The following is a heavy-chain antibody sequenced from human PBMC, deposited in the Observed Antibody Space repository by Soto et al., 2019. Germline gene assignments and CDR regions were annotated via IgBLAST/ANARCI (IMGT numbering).Heavy chain of an antibody. CDR3: GKVLVGATGHTDYDS. Sequence: SETLSLTCTVSGGSIYRSGYYWGWIRQPPGRGLEWIGNIDYNGVTYSNPSLKSRVTISRDTSKNQFSLKLTSVTAADTALYYCGKVLVGATGHTDYDSWGPGPLVTVSS. CDR2: IDYNGVT. CDR1: GGSIYRSGYY. D-gene: IGHD2-15*01. J-gene: IGHJ4*02. V-gene: IGHV4-39*01.